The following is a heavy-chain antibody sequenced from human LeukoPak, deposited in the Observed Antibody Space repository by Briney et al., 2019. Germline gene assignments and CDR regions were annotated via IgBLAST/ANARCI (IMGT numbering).Heavy chain of an antibody. CDR3: ARGGPTIFGVVTEYYFDY. CDR2: ISAYNGNT. J-gene: IGHJ4*02. Sequence: ASVKVSCKASGYTFTSYGISWVRQAPGQGLEWMGWISAYNGNTNYAQKFQGRVTITADESTSTAYMELSSLRSEDTAVYYCARGGPTIFGVVTEYYFDYWGQGTLVTVSS. CDR1: GYTFTSYG. D-gene: IGHD3-3*01. V-gene: IGHV1-18*01.